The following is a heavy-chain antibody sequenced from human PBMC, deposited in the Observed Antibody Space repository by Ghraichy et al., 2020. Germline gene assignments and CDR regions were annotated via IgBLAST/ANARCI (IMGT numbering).Heavy chain of an antibody. Sequence: SETLSLTCTVSGGSISSYYWSWIRQPPGKGLEWIGYIYYSGSTNYNPSLKSRVTISVDTSKNQFSLKLSSVTAADTAVYYCARVVDFWSGYMYYFDYWGQGTLVTVSS. J-gene: IGHJ4*02. D-gene: IGHD3-3*01. V-gene: IGHV4-59*01. CDR2: IYYSGST. CDR1: GGSISSYY. CDR3: ARVVDFWSGYMYYFDY.